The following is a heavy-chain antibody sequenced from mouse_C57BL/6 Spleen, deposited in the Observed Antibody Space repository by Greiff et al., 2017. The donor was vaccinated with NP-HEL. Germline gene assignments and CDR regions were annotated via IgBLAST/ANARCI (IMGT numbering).Heavy chain of an antibody. V-gene: IGHV1-64*01. CDR2: IHPNSGST. CDR1: GYTFTSYW. D-gene: IGHD2-1*01. J-gene: IGHJ3*01. CDR3: ARESLNYPAWFAY. Sequence: QVQLQQPGAELVKPGASVKLSCKASGYTFTSYWMHWVKQRPGQGLEWIGMIHPNSGSTNYNEKFKSKATLTVDKSSSTAYMQLSSLTSEDSAVYYCARESLNYPAWFAYWGQGTLVTVSA.